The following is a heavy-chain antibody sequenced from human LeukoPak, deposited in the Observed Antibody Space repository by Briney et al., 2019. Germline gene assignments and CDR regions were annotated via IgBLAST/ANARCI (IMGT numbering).Heavy chain of an antibody. D-gene: IGHD2-2*01. J-gene: IGHJ4*02. V-gene: IGHV1-46*01. Sequence: ASVKVSCKASGYVFTSYYIHWMRQAPGQGLEWMGKINPSGGRANYAQKFQDRVTLTSDTSTSTAYMDLSSLRFEDTAVYYCASDGAYQPPRYWGQGTLVTVSS. CDR2: INPSGGRA. CDR3: ASDGAYQPPRY. CDR1: GYVFTSYY.